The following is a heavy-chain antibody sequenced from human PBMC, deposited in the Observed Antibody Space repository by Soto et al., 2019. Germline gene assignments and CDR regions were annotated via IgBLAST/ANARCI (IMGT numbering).Heavy chain of an antibody. CDR2: VYHTGDT. Sequence: SETLSLTCGVSGGTVASSHWWSWVRQSPSRGLEWIGNVYHTGDTNFNPSLQSRVTFSVDKSNNQFSLRLTSLTAADTAVYFCAREIVTAGGDNYFDPWGPGTLVTVSS. J-gene: IGHJ5*02. V-gene: IGHV4-4*02. D-gene: IGHD2-21*02. CDR3: AREIVTAGGDNYFDP. CDR1: GGTVASSHW.